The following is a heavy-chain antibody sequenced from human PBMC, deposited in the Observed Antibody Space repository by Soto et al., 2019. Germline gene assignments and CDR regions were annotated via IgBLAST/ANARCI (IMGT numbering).Heavy chain of an antibody. D-gene: IGHD1-26*01. CDR3: ARLRYSGSYYYYYGKDV. V-gene: IGHV5-10-1*01. CDR1: GYSFTSYW. Sequence: GESLKISCKGSGYSFTSYWISWVRQMPGKGLEWMGRIDPSDSYTNYSPSFQGHVTISADKSISTAYLQWSSLKASDTAMYYCARLRYSGSYYYYYGKDVWGQGTTVTVSS. CDR2: IDPSDSYT. J-gene: IGHJ6*02.